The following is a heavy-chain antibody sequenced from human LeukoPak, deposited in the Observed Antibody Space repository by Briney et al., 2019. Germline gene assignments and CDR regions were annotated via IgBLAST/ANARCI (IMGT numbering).Heavy chain of an antibody. CDR3: ARDRDSGYDDDAFDI. J-gene: IGHJ3*02. V-gene: IGHV3-53*01. CDR1: GFTFSNYN. D-gene: IGHD5-12*01. Sequence: GGSLRLSCAASGFTFSNYNMNWVRQAPGKGLEWVSVIYSTRTTYYADSVKGRFTISRDNSKNTVYLQMNSLRADDTAVYYCARDRDSGYDDDAFDIWGQGTMVSVSS. CDR2: IYSTRTT.